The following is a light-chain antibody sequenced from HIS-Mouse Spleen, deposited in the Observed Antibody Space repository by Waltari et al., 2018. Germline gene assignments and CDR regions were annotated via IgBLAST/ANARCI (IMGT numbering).Light chain of an antibody. CDR3: CSYAGSYTLV. Sequence: QSALTQPRSVSGSPGQSVTISCPGTSSDLGGYTYVSWYQQHPGKAPKLMIYDVSKRPSGVPDRFSGSKSGNTASLTISGLQAEDEADYYCCSYAGSYTLVFGGGTKLTVL. J-gene: IGLJ2*01. CDR2: DVS. V-gene: IGLV2-11*01. CDR1: SSDLGGYTY.